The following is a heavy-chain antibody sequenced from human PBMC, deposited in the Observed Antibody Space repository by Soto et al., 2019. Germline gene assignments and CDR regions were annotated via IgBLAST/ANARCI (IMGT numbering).Heavy chain of an antibody. Sequence: GGSLRLSCAASGFTFSIFAMSWVRQSPGKGLEWVSTISGSGGSTYCADAVKGRFTISRDNSMGTRYLQMKSLRVEDTAIYYCAKEVSLGSTVDLGYWGQGALVTVSS. CDR2: ISGSGGST. J-gene: IGHJ4*02. D-gene: IGHD7-27*01. CDR1: GFTFSIFA. CDR3: AKEVSLGSTVDLGY. V-gene: IGHV3-23*01.